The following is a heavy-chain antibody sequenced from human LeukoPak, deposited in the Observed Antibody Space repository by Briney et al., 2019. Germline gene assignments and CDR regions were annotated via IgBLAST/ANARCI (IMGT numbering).Heavy chain of an antibody. CDR1: GFTLHDYA. CDR2: ISWNGGTI. J-gene: IGHJ4*02. V-gene: IGHV3-9*03. Sequence: GRSLRLSCAASGFTLHDYAMHWVRQAPGKGLEWVSGISWNGGTIDYADSVKVRFTISRDNAKNSLYLQMNSLRPEDMALYYCAKGPTYSSSSLFDYWGQGILVAVSS. CDR3: AKGPTYSSSSLFDY. D-gene: IGHD6-6*01.